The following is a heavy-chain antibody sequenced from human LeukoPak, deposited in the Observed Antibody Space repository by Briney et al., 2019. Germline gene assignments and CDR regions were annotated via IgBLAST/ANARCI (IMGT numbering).Heavy chain of an antibody. CDR1: GDSVSINSAA. CDR2: TYQRSKWYN. V-gene: IGHV6-1*01. Sequence: PSQTLSLTCAISGDSVSINSAAWNWIRQSPSRGLEWLVRTYQRSKWYNDYAVSVKSRITINPDISKNQFSLQLNSVTPEDTAVYYCARSPSPYSSGWYFDYWGQGTLVTVSP. J-gene: IGHJ4*02. D-gene: IGHD6-19*01. CDR3: ARSPSPYSSGWYFDY.